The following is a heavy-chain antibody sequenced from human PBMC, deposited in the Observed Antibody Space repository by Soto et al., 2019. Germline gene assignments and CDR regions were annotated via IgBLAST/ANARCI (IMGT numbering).Heavy chain of an antibody. CDR3: SRYSLSYCSGGSCYFRYYGMDV. CDR2: IKQDGSEK. J-gene: IGHJ6*02. CDR1: GFTFSSYW. D-gene: IGHD2-15*01. V-gene: IGHV3-7*05. Sequence: GGSLRLSCAASGFTFSSYWMSWVRQAPGKGLEWVANIKQDGSEKYYVENVKGRFTISRDIAKISLFLQMNCLIAEYTALYYCSRYSLSYCSGGSCYFRYYGMDVWGQGTTVTVSS.